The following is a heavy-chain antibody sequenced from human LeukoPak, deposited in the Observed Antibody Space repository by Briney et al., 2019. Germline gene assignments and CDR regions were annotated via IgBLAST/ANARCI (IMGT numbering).Heavy chain of an antibody. CDR1: GGSIGSGDYY. D-gene: IGHD4-23*01. CDR2: IYYSGST. J-gene: IGHJ6*02. CDR3: ARGAVVNHYYYYYGMDV. V-gene: IGHV4-31*11. Sequence: SQTLSLTCAVSGGSIGSGDYYWTWIRQHPGKGLEWIGNIYYSGSTYYNPSLKSRVTISVDTSKNQFSLKLNSVTAAVTAVYYCARGAVVNHYYYYYGMDVWGQGTTVTVTS.